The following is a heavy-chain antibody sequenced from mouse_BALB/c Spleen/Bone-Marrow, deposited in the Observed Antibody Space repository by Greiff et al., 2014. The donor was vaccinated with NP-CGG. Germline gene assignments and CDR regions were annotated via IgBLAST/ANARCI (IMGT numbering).Heavy chain of an antibody. CDR2: ISSGGIYT. V-gene: IGHV5-6*02. CDR3: TRRTGTDYYAMDY. J-gene: IGHJ4*01. Sequence: EVKLMESGGDLVKPGGSLKLSCAASGFTFSSYGMSWVRQTPDKRLEWVATISSGGIYTYYPDSVKGRFTISRDNDKNTLYLQMSSLKSEDTAMYYCTRRTGTDYYAMDYWGQGTSVSVSS. CDR1: GFTFSSYG. D-gene: IGHD4-1*01.